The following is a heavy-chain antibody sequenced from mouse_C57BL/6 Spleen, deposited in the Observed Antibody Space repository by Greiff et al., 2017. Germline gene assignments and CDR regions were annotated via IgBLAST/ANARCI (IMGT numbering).Heavy chain of an antibody. CDR1: GYTFTSYW. CDR3: ARRVGSRDWYFDV. J-gene: IGHJ1*03. Sequence: VQLQQPGAELVKPGASVKMSCKASGYTFTSYWITWVKQRPGQGLEWIGDIYPGSGSTNYNEKFKSKATLTVDTSSSTAYMQLSSLTSEDSAVYYCARRVGSRDWYFDVWGTGTTVTVSS. D-gene: IGHD1-1*01. V-gene: IGHV1-55*01. CDR2: IYPGSGST.